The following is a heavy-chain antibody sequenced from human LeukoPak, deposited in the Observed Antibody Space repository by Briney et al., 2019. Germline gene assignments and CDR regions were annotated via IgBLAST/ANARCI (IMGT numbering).Heavy chain of an antibody. V-gene: IGHV1-18*01. D-gene: IGHD3-10*01. Sequence: ASVKVSCKASGYTFTSYGISWVRQAPGQGLEWMGWISAYNGNTNYAQKLQGRVTMTTDTSTSTAYMELRSLRPDDTAVYYCARDVGESTERGVIDYWGQGTLVTVSS. CDR3: ARDVGESTERGVIDY. CDR2: ISAYNGNT. J-gene: IGHJ4*02. CDR1: GYTFTSYG.